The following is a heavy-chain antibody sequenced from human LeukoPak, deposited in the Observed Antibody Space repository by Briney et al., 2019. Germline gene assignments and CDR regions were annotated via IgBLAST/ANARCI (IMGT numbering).Heavy chain of an antibody. CDR3: VNGGVAVARH. J-gene: IGHJ4*02. D-gene: IGHD6-19*01. V-gene: IGHV3-64D*09. Sequence: QSGGSLRLSCSASGFTFSNYAMHWVRQAPGKGLEYVSAISGTGGSTYYADSVKGRFTISRDNSKNTLFLQMSSLRPEDTAVYYCVNGGVAVARHWGQGTLVTVSS. CDR1: GFTFSNYA. CDR2: ISGTGGST.